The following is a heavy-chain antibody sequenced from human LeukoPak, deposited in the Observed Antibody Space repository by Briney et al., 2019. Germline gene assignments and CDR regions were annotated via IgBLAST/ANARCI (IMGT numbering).Heavy chain of an antibody. D-gene: IGHD6-13*01. CDR1: GFTFSSYA. CDR2: IWYDGSNK. Sequence: GGSLRLSCAASGFTFSSYAMSWVRQAPGKGLEWVAVIWYDGSNKYYADSVKGRFTISRDNSKNTLYLQMNSLRAEDTAVYYCASGFSSSWYGGLDYWGQGTLVTVSS. V-gene: IGHV3-33*08. CDR3: ASGFSSSWYGGLDY. J-gene: IGHJ4*02.